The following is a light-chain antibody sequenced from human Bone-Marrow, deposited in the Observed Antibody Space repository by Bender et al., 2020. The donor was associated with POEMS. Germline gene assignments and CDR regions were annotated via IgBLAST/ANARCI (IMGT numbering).Light chain of an antibody. V-gene: IGLV1-44*01. J-gene: IGLJ3*02. CDR3: AAWDDSLNGWV. Sequence: QSVLTQPPSASGIPGQRVTISCSGSSSNIGTNPVNWYQQLPGTAPKLLIYINNQRPSGVPDRFSGSKSGTSASLAISGLQSEDEADYYCAAWDDSLNGWVFGGGTKLTVL. CDR2: INN. CDR1: SSNIGTNP.